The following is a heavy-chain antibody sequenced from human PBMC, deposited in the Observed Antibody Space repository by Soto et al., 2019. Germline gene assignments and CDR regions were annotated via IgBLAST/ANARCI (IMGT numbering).Heavy chain of an antibody. Sequence: ASVKVSCKASGYTFTSYGISWVRQAPGQGLEWMGWISAYNGNTNYAQKLQGRVTMTTDTSTSTAYMELRSLRSDDTAVYYCARGLRYDSSGYSRHYFDYWGQGALVTVSS. CDR2: ISAYNGNT. V-gene: IGHV1-18*01. D-gene: IGHD3-22*01. J-gene: IGHJ4*02. CDR3: ARGLRYDSSGYSRHYFDY. CDR1: GYTFTSYG.